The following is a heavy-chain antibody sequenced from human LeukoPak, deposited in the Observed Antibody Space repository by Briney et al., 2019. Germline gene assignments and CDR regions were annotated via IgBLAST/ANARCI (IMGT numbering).Heavy chain of an antibody. V-gene: IGHV4-59*01. J-gene: IGHJ4*02. CDR2: IYYSGST. CDR1: GGSISSYY. Sequence: SETLSLTCTVSGGSISSYYWSWIRQPPGKGLEWIGYIYYSGSTNYNPSLKSRVTISVDTSKNQFSLKLSSVTAADTAVYYCARDGYSYSFDYWGQGTLVTVSS. CDR3: ARDGYSYSFDY. D-gene: IGHD5-18*01.